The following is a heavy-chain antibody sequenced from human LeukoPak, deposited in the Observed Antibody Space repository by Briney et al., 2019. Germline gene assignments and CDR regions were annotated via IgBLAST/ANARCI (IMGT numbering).Heavy chain of an antibody. V-gene: IGHV4-4*07. J-gene: IGHJ4*02. CDR1: GGSISSYY. Sequence: PSETLSLTCTVSGGSISSYYWSWIRQPAGKGLEWIGRIYTSGSTNYNPSLKSRVTMSVDTSKNQFSLKLSSVTAADTAVYYCARVALWFGELTHYFDYWDQGTLVTVSS. CDR3: ARVALWFGELTHYFDY. CDR2: IYTSGST. D-gene: IGHD3-10*01.